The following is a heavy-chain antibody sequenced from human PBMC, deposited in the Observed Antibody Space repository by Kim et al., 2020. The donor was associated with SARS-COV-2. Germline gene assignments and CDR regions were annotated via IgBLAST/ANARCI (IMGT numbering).Heavy chain of an antibody. Sequence: SVKVSCKASGGTFSSYAISWVRQAPGQGLEWMGGIIPIFGTANYAQKFQGRVTITADESTSTAYMELSSLRSEDTAVYYCATTYCGGDCYSAYNWFDPWGQGTLVTVSS. J-gene: IGHJ5*02. CDR2: IIPIFGTA. D-gene: IGHD2-21*01. CDR1: GGTFSSYA. V-gene: IGHV1-69*13. CDR3: ATTYCGGDCYSAYNWFDP.